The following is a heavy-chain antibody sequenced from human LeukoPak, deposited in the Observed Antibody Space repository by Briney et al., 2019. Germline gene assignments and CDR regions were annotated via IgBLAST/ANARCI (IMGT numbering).Heavy chain of an antibody. J-gene: IGHJ4*02. V-gene: IGHV1-69*13. Sequence: SVKVSCKASGGTFSSYAISWVRQAPGQGLEWMGGIIPIFGTANYAQKFQGRVTITADESTSTAYMEPSSLRSEDTAVYYWVRNAGFTPWGQGPLATVSS. CDR3: VRNAGFTP. CDR1: GGTFSSYA. CDR2: IIPIFGTA. D-gene: IGHD2-15*01.